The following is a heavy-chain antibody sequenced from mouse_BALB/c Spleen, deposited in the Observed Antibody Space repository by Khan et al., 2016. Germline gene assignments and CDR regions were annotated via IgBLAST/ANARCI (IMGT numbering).Heavy chain of an antibody. V-gene: IGHV14-3*02. CDR1: GFNIKDAY. J-gene: IGHJ3*01. Sequence: EVQLQESGAELVKPGASLKLSCTVSGFNIKDAYIHWVIQRPEQGLEWIGRIDPANVNTKYDPKFQGKATITADTSSNTAYPQLSSLTSEDTAVYYCSDLGQYWGQGTLVTVSA. D-gene: IGHD3-3*01. CDR3: SDLGQY. CDR2: IDPANVNT.